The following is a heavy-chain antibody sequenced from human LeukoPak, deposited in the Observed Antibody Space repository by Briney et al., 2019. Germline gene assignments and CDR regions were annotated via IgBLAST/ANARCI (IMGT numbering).Heavy chain of an antibody. Sequence: GGSLRLSCAASGFTFSSYNMNWVRQAPGKGLEWVSSITGSSSYISYADSVKGRFTISRDNAKNSLCLQMNSLRAEDTAVYYCASGYSSSWGQGTLVTVSS. J-gene: IGHJ4*02. CDR2: ITGSSSYI. D-gene: IGHD6-13*01. CDR1: GFTFSSYN. V-gene: IGHV3-21*01. CDR3: ASGYSSS.